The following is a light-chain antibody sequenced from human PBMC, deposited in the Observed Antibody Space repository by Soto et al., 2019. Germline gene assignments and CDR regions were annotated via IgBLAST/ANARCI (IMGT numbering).Light chain of an antibody. V-gene: IGKV1-5*03. CDR3: QQNYSYSWT. CDR1: QSISSW. Sequence: DIQKTQCPSMMTAYEGARVTITCRASQSISSWLAWYQQKPGKAPNLLIHKASHLESGVPSRFSGSGSGTEFTLTISSLQPDDFATYYCQQNYSYSWTFDQGTKVDIK. J-gene: IGKJ1*01. CDR2: KAS.